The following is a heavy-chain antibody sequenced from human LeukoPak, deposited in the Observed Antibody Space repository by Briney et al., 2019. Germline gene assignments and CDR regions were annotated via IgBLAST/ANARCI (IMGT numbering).Heavy chain of an antibody. J-gene: IGHJ4*02. D-gene: IGHD4-17*01. V-gene: IGHV3-30*04. CDR3: ARGPDYGDYFDY. CDR1: GFTLSSYA. CDR2: ISYDGSNK. Sequence: GRSLRLSCAASGFTLSSYAMHWVRQAPGKGLEWVAVISYDGSNKYYADSVKGRFTISRDNSKNTLYLQMNSLRAEDTAVYYCARGPDYGDYFDYWGQGTLVTVSS.